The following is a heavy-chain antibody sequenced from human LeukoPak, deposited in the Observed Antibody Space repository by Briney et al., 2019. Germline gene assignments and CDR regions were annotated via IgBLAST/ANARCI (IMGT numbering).Heavy chain of an antibody. Sequence: SETLSLTCTVSGGSISSRNYYWGWIRQPPGKGLEWIGSIYYSENTYYNPSLKSRVTISVDTSKNQFSLKLSSVTAADTAVYYCARDPAAAIDYWGQGTLVTVSS. CDR3: ARDPAAAIDY. D-gene: IGHD6-13*01. CDR2: IYYSENT. J-gene: IGHJ4*02. V-gene: IGHV4-39*07. CDR1: GGSISSRNYY.